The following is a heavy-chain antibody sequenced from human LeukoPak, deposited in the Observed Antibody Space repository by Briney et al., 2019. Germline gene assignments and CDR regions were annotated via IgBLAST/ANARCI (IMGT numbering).Heavy chain of an antibody. D-gene: IGHD2-2*01. CDR3: ARYCSSNSCSQGGFDP. J-gene: IGHJ5*02. V-gene: IGHV4-30-2*01. Sequence: SQTLSLTCTVAGGSITSGGHYWSWIRQPPGKGLEWIGYIYHSGTTYYNLSLQSRVTISVDRFKNQFFLRLSSVTAADTAVYYCARYCSSNSCSQGGFDPWGQGTLVTVPS. CDR2: IYHSGTT. CDR1: GGSITSGGHY.